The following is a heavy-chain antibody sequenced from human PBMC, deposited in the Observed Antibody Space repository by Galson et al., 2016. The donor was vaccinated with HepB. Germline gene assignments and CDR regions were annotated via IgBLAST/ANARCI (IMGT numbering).Heavy chain of an antibody. D-gene: IGHD2-2*01. Sequence: SVKVSCKASGGTFTNFEITWVRQAPGQGLEWMGGINPIFGTTDYAQKFQGRVTINADETTSIAYMELSSLKSEGTAVYYCARGDCTSTSCYFDYWGQGTLVTVSS. CDR2: INPIFGTT. CDR1: GGTFTNFE. J-gene: IGHJ4*02. V-gene: IGHV1-69*13. CDR3: ARGDCTSTSCYFDY.